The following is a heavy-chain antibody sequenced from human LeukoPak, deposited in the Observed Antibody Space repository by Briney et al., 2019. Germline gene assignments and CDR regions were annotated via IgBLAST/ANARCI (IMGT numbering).Heavy chain of an antibody. J-gene: IGHJ4*02. CDR2: IYYSGSS. V-gene: IGHV4-39*07. CDR1: GGSLSSSSYY. D-gene: IGHD3-16*02. CDR3: ARFYDYVWGSYRSRPDPFDY. Sequence: PSETLSLTCTVSGGSLSSSSYYWGWIRQPPGKGLEWIGSIYYSGSSYYNPSLKSRVTISVDTSKNQFSLKLSSVTAADTAVYYCARFYDYVWGSYRSRPDPFDYWGQGTLVTVSS.